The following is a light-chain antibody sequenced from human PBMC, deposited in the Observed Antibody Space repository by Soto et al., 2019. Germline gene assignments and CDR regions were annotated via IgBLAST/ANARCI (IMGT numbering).Light chain of an antibody. CDR2: GDN. Sequence: QTVVTQPPSASGTPGQRVTISCSGSGSSIGTNTVNWYRQLPGTTPKLLIYGDNQRPSGVPDLFSGSKSGTSASLAISGLQSEDEAEYYCAAWDGSLNNVLFGGGTKLTVL. V-gene: IGLV1-44*01. CDR1: GSSIGTNT. J-gene: IGLJ2*01. CDR3: AAWDGSLNNVL.